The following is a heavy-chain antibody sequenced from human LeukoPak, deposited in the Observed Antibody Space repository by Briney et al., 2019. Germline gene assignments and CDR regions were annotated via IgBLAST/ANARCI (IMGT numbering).Heavy chain of an antibody. D-gene: IGHD2-2*01. CDR3: ARSPYCSSTSCPVRYFDL. CDR2: ISSNGGST. Sequence: GGSLRLSCAASGFTFSSYAMHWVRQAPGKGLEYVSAISSNGGSTYYANSVKGRFTISRDNSKNTLYLQMGSLRAEDMAVYYCARSPYCSSTSCPVRYFDLWGRGTLVTVSS. J-gene: IGHJ2*01. V-gene: IGHV3-64*01. CDR1: GFTFSSYA.